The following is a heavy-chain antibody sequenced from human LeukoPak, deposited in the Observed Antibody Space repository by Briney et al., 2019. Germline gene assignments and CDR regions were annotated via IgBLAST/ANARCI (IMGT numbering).Heavy chain of an antibody. V-gene: IGHV4-34*01. D-gene: IGHD3-22*01. Sequence: SETLSLTCAVSGGSFSGYYWSWIRQPPGKGLEWIGEINHSGSTNYNPSLKSRVTISVDTSKNQFSLKLSSVTAADTAVYYCARGRSRATMIVVVRHNWFDPWGQGTLVTVSS. CDR1: GGSFSGYY. CDR2: INHSGST. CDR3: ARGRSRATMIVVVRHNWFDP. J-gene: IGHJ5*02.